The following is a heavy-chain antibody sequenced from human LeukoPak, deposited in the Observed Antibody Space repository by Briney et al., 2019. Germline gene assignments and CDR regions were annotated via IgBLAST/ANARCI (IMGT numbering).Heavy chain of an antibody. Sequence: WXSXIXSSGSTIYYADSLKGRFTISRDNAKNSLYLQMNSLRAEDTAVYYCARDEAAAGKMGNWYFDLWGRGTLVTVSS. CDR3: ARDEAAAGKMGNWYFDL. D-gene: IGHD6-13*01. V-gene: IGHV3-11*04. J-gene: IGHJ2*01. CDR2: IXSSGSTI.